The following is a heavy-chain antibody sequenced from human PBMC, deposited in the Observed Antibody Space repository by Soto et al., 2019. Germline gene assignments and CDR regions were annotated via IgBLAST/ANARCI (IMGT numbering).Heavy chain of an antibody. V-gene: IGHV5-10-1*04. J-gene: IGHJ6*02. CDR2: IDPSDPFT. CDR3: ARTRSFTLGFYYDGMDV. Sequence: GESLKISCQGSGYRFSDYWIHWVRQVPGKGLEWMGKIDPSDPFTTYSPSFQGQVTISADKSLRTAYLQWTSLKASDTALYYCARTRSFTLGFYYDGMDVWGQGTTVTVSS. CDR1: GYRFSDYW. D-gene: IGHD6-6*01.